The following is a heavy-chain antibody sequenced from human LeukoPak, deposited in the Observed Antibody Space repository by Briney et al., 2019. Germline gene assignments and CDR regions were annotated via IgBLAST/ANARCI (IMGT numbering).Heavy chain of an antibody. V-gene: IGHV4-31*03. CDR2: IYYSGST. CDR3: AREIVGMMGSALFDY. D-gene: IGHD7-27*01. Sequence: SETLSLTCTVSGGSISSGGYYWSWIRQHPGKGLEWIGYIYYSGSTYYNPSLKSRVTISVDTSKNQFSLKLSSVTAADTAVYYCAREIVGMMGSALFDYWGQGTLVTVSS. CDR1: GGSISSGGYY. J-gene: IGHJ4*02.